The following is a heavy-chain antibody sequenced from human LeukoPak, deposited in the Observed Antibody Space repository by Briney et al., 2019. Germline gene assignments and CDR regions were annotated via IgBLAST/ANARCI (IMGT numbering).Heavy chain of an antibody. CDR1: GFTFSSYA. J-gene: IGHJ4*02. CDR2: ISGSCGST. CDR3: AKDLQWLVSGVGFDY. Sequence: GGSLRLSCAASGFTFSSYAMSWVRQAPGKGLEWVAAISGSCGSTYYADSVKGRFTISRDNSKSTLYLQMNSLRAEDTAVYYCAKDLQWLVSGVGFDYWGQGTLVTVSS. D-gene: IGHD6-19*01. V-gene: IGHV3-23*01.